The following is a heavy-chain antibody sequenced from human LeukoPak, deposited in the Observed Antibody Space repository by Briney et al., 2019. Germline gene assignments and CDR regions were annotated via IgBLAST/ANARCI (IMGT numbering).Heavy chain of an antibody. Sequence: GASVKVSCKASGGTLSSYAISWVRQAPGQGLEWMGGIIPIFGAANYAQKFQGRVTITADESTSTAYMELSGLRSEDTAVYYCARYYSGWYYFDYWGQGTLVTVSS. J-gene: IGHJ4*02. CDR1: GGTLSSYA. D-gene: IGHD6-19*01. CDR3: ARYYSGWYYFDY. V-gene: IGHV1-69*13. CDR2: IIPIFGAA.